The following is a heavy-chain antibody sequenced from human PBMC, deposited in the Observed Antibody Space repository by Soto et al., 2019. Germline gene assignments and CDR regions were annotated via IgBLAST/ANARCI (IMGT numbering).Heavy chain of an antibody. J-gene: IGHJ4*02. D-gene: IGHD7-27*01. CDR1: GGSISNHY. Sequence: QVQLQESDPGLVKPSETLSLTCTVSGGSISNHYWSWIRQPPGKGLEWIGYIYYNGNTNYNPSLKSRVTMSVDTSKNQSSLKLSSVTAADTAVYYCARSNWYSEYWGQGTLVTVSS. V-gene: IGHV4-59*11. CDR3: ARSNWYSEY. CDR2: IYYNGNT.